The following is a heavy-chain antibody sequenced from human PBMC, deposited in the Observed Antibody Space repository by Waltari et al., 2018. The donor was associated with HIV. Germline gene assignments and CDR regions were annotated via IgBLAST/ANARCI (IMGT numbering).Heavy chain of an antibody. V-gene: IGHV3-53*05. D-gene: IGHD3-9*01. CDR1: EFFVSSTY. CDR3: ARGIRYLGP. J-gene: IGHJ5*02. CDR2: IYPGGDT. Sequence: AESGGTLIQPGGSLRLSCVADEFFVSSTYMTWVRQSPGKSLEWLAVIYPGGDTCYGESVKGRFTLSRDNSKNTVFLQMNNLVFDDTALYFCARGIRYLGPWGRGTRVTVSS.